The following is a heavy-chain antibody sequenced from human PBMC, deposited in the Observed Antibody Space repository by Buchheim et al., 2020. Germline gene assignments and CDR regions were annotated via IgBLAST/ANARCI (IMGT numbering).Heavy chain of an antibody. V-gene: IGHV3-30*03. CDR1: GFTFSSYG. CDR2: ISYDGSNK. J-gene: IGHJ6*02. CDR3: ARDQGYCTNGVCYTDYYYGMDV. D-gene: IGHD2-8*01. Sequence: QVQLVESGGGVVQPGRSLRLSCAASGFTFSSYGMHWVRQAPGKGLEWVAVISYDGSNKYYADSVKGRFTISRDNSKNTLYLQMNSLRAEDTAVYYCARDQGYCTNGVCYTDYYYGMDVWGQGTT.